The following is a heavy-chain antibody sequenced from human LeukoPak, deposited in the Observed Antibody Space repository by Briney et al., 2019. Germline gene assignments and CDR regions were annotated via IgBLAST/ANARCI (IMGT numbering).Heavy chain of an antibody. J-gene: IGHJ4*02. D-gene: IGHD6-19*01. CDR3: ARRQWLIPFDY. CDR2: INHSGST. V-gene: IGHV4-34*01. CDR1: GGSFSGYY. Sequence: SETLSLTCGVYGGSFSGYYWSWIRQPPGKGLEWIGEINHSGSTKYNPSLKSRVNISLDTSKNQFSLKLSSVTAADTAVYYCARRQWLIPFDYWGQGTLVTVSS.